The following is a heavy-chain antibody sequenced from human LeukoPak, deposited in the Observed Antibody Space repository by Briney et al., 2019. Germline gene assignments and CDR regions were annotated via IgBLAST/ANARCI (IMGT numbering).Heavy chain of an antibody. Sequence: GESLKISCKGSGYTFTSYWIGWVRQMPGKGLEWMGIIYPGDSDTRYSPSFQGQVSISTDKSISTAYLQWSSLRASDTAMYSCARHYGFNGGFYFDYWGQGTLVTVSS. J-gene: IGHJ4*02. CDR3: ARHYGFNGGFYFDY. D-gene: IGHD3-3*01. CDR1: GYTFTSYW. CDR2: IYPGDSDT. V-gene: IGHV5-51*01.